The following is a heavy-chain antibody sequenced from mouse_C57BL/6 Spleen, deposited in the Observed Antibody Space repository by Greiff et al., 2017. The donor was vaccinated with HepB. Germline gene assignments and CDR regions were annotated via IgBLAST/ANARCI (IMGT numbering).Heavy chain of an antibody. Sequence: VQPQQPGTELVKPGDSVKLSCTASGYTFTRYWLHWVKQRPGQGLEWIGNINPSNGGNKYNEKFKSKATLTVDKSSSTAYMQLSSLTSEDSAVSYCASTTVGSYYFDYWGQGTTLTVSS. J-gene: IGHJ2*01. CDR3: ASTTVGSYYFDY. D-gene: IGHD1-1*01. CDR1: GYTFTRYW. CDR2: INPSNGGN. V-gene: IGHV1-53*01.